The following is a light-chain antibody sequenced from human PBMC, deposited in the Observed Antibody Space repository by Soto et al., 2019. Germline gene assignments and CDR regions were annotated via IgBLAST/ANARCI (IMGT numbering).Light chain of an antibody. J-gene: IGKJ4*01. CDR2: DAS. Sequence: DIQMTQSPSSRSASVLDRVAITCQASQDINNYLNWYQQKSGKAPKLLIYDASDLETGVPSRFSGSGSGTDFTFTISSLQPEDIATYYCQQYDNLPLTFGGGTKVDIK. CDR3: QQYDNLPLT. CDR1: QDINNY. V-gene: IGKV1-33*01.